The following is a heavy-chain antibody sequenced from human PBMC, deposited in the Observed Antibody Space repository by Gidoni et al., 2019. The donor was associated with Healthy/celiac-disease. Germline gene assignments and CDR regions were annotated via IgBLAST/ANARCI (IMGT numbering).Heavy chain of an antibody. CDR1: GYSIRSGYY. J-gene: IGHJ4*02. Sequence: QVQLQESGPGLVKPSETLSLTCTVSGYSIRSGYYWGWIRHPPGKGLEWIGSIYHSGITYYNPSLKSRVTISVDTSKNQFSLKLSSVTAADTAVYYCARALGWDFDYWGQGTLVTVSS. V-gene: IGHV4-38-2*02. D-gene: IGHD1-26*01. CDR2: IYHSGIT. CDR3: ARALGWDFDY.